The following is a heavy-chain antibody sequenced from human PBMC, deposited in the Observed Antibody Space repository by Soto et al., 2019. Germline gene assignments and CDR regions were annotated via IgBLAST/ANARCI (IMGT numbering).Heavy chain of an antibody. D-gene: IGHD2-8*01. V-gene: IGHV3-33*01. CDR2: IWYDGSNK. Sequence: GWSMRLCCAACGFTFSSYGMHWVRQAPGKGLEWVAVIWYDGSNKSSAASVTGRFPISRDNSKNTLYLQMNSLRAEDTAVYYCPREQEGHAYYYSDLDVWGQGTTVTVSS. CDR1: GFTFSSYG. J-gene: IGHJ6*02. CDR3: PREQEGHAYYYSDLDV.